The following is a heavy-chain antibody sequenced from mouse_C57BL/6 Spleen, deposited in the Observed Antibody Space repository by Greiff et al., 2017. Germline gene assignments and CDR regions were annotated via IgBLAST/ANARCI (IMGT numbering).Heavy chain of an antibody. J-gene: IGHJ4*01. Sequence: EVQRVESGGGLVKPGGSLKLSCAASGFTFSSYAMSWVRQTPEKRLEWVATISDGGSYTYYPDNVKGRFTISRDNAKNNLYLQMSHLKSEDTAMYYCARVWDGGYAMDYWGQGTSVTVSS. CDR1: GFTFSSYA. CDR3: ARVWDGGYAMDY. CDR2: ISDGGSYT. V-gene: IGHV5-4*01. D-gene: IGHD4-1*01.